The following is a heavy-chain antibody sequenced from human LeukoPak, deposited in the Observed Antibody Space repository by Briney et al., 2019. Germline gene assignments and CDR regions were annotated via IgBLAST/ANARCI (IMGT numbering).Heavy chain of an antibody. V-gene: IGHV1-69*05. J-gene: IGHJ4*02. CDR3: ATTYIRCFDWLLDY. D-gene: IGHD3-9*01. CDR1: GGTFSSYA. Sequence: SVKVSCKASGGTFSSYAISWVRQAPGQGLEWMGRIIPIFGTANYAQKFQGRVTITTDESTSTAYMELSSLRSEDTAVYYCATTYIRCFDWLLDYWGQGTMVTVSS. CDR2: IIPIFGTA.